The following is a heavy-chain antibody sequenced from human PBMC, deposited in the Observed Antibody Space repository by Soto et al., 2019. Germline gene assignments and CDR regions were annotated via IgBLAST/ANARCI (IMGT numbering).Heavy chain of an antibody. D-gene: IGHD5-18*01. CDR1: GDSVSSNSAA. J-gene: IGHJ3*02. CDR3: ARWIQGSHAFEI. Sequence: QALSVPASISGDSVSSNSAACNWIRHSPSRGLEWLGRTYYRSKWYNDYAVSVKSRITINPDTSKNQFSLQLNSVTPEDTAVYYCARWIQGSHAFEIWGQGTMVTVSS. CDR2: TYYRSKWYN. V-gene: IGHV6-1*01.